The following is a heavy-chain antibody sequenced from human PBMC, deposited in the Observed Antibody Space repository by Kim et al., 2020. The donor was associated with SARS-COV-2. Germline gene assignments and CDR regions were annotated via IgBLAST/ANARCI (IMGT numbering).Heavy chain of an antibody. J-gene: IGHJ3*02. V-gene: IGHV5-10-1*01. CDR1: GYSFTNYW. D-gene: IGHD3-22*01. CDR3: ARLMNYDSSGLDAFDI. Sequence: GESLKISCKGSGYSFTNYWISWVRQMPGKGLEWMGRIDPSDSYTNYSPSFQGHVTISADKSISTAYLQWSSLKASDTTMYYCARLMNYDSSGLDAFDIWGQGTMVTVSS. CDR2: IDPSDSYT.